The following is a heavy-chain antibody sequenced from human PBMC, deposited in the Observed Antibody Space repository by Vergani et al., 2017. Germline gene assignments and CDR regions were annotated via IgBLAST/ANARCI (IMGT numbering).Heavy chain of an antibody. CDR2: IRYDGSNK. Sequence: QVQLVESGGGVVQPGGSLRLSCAASGFTFSSYGMHWVRQAPGKGLEWVTFIRYDGSNKYYADSVKGRFTISRDNSKNTLYLQMNSLRAEDTAVYYCAKDGHYYVSGRYSVGWGQGTLVTVSS. J-gene: IGHJ4*02. CDR1: GFTFSSYG. V-gene: IGHV3-30*02. D-gene: IGHD3-10*01. CDR3: AKDGHYYVSGRYSVG.